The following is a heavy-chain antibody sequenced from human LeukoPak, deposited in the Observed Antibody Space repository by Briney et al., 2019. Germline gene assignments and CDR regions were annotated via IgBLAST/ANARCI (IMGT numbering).Heavy chain of an antibody. CDR3: AKGGSGNFPFDY. Sequence: PGGSLRLSCAAYRFTYSSSAMSWVRQAPGKELEWVSGITYSGGSTYYADSVKGRFTISRDNSKNTLYLQMNSLRAEDTAAYYCAKGGSGNFPFDYWGQGTLVTVSS. CDR1: RFTYSSSA. J-gene: IGHJ4*02. V-gene: IGHV3-23*01. D-gene: IGHD1-26*01. CDR2: ITYSGGST.